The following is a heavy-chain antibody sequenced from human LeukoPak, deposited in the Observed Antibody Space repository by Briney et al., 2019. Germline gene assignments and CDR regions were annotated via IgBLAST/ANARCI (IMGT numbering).Heavy chain of an antibody. J-gene: IGHJ5*02. CDR3: ARGKTDYYDSTAYRFDP. CDR1: GYTFTGYY. D-gene: IGHD3-22*01. V-gene: IGHV1-2*02. Sequence: ASVKVSCKASGYTFTGYYMHWVRQAPGQGLEWMGWVNPNSGGPNYQGMVTMTSDTSISTAYMELSRLTSDDTAVYYCARGKTDYYDSTAYRFDPWGQGTLVTVSS. CDR2: VNPNSGGP.